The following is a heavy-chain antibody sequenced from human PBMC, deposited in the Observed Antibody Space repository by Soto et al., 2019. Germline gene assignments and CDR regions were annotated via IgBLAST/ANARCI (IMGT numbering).Heavy chain of an antibody. CDR2: IIPIFGTA. V-gene: IGHV1-69*01. CDR3: ARDFNIAARPRGFDY. CDR1: GGTFSSYA. D-gene: IGHD6-6*01. J-gene: IGHJ4*02. Sequence: QVQLVQSGAEVKKPGSSVKVSCKASGGTFSSYAISWVRQDPGQGLEWMGGIIPIFGTANYAQKLQGRVTITADESTSTAYMELSSLRSEDTAVYYCARDFNIAARPRGFDYWGQGTLVTVSS.